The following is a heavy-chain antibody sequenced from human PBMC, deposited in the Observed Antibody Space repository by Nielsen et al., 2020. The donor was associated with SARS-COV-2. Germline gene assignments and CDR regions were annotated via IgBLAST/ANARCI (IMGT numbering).Heavy chain of an antibody. CDR1: GFTFSSYA. CDR2: IYSGGSST. CDR3: AKGSSIFGRGVWFDP. J-gene: IGHJ5*02. Sequence: GGSLRLSCAASGFTFSSYAMSWVRQVPGKGLEWVSVIYSGGSSTYYADSVKGRFTISRDNSKNTLYLQMNSLRAEDTAVYYCAKGSSIFGRGVWFDPWGQGTLVTVSS. V-gene: IGHV3-23*03. D-gene: IGHD3-3*01.